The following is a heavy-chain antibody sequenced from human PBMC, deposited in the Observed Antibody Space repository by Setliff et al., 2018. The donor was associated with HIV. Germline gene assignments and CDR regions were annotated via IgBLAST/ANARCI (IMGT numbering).Heavy chain of an antibody. D-gene: IGHD3-22*01. CDR2: ISSSGTTI. Sequence: GGSLRLSCAASGFTFSNYEMNWVRQAPGKGLEWVSYISSSGTTIYYADSVKGRFTISRDNAKNSLYLQMNSLRAEDTVVYYCARPNYYDSSGSFDYWGQGTLVTVSS. J-gene: IGHJ4*02. CDR1: GFTFSNYE. CDR3: ARPNYYDSSGSFDY. V-gene: IGHV3-48*03.